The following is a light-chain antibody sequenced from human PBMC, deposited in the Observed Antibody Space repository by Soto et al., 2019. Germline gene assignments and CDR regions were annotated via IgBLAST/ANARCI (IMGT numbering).Light chain of an antibody. CDR2: GAS. V-gene: IGKV3-20*01. Sequence: IVMTQSPATLSMSPGQRASLYCRASQTVSITYLTWYQQKPGQAPRLLIFGASKRATGIPDRFSGSGSGRDFTLTISGLEPEDFAVYYCQQYGSSPLISFGQGTRLETK. CDR3: QQYGSSPLIS. CDR1: QTVSITY. J-gene: IGKJ5*01.